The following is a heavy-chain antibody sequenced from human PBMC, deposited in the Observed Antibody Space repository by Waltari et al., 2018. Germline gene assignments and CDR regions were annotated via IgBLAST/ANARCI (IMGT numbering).Heavy chain of an antibody. V-gene: IGHV3-74*01. J-gene: IGHJ6*02. D-gene: IGHD6-13*01. CDR3: ARDLEQQQPFPYGMDV. Sequence: EVQLVESGGGLVQPGGSLRLSCAASGFTFSRYWMHWVRQAPGKGLVWVSRINSDGGSTSYADSVKGRFTISRDNAKNTLYPQMNSLRAEDTAVYYCARDLEQQQPFPYGMDVWGQGTTVTVSS. CDR1: GFTFSRYW. CDR2: INSDGGST.